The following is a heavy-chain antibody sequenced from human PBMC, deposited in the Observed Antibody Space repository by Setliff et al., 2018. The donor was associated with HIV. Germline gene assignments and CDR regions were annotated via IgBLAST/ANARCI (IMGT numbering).Heavy chain of an antibody. CDR1: GYTFTGYY. Sequence: ASVKVSCKASGYTFTGYYMHWVRQAPGQGLEWMGWINPNNGGTNYAQKFQGRVTMTRDTSISTAYMELLRLRSDDTSVFYCVRGGDYCSSTSCYDPFDSWGQGTPVTVSS. D-gene: IGHD2-2*01. CDR3: VRGGDYCSSTSCYDPFDS. V-gene: IGHV1-2*02. CDR2: INPNNGGT. J-gene: IGHJ4*02.